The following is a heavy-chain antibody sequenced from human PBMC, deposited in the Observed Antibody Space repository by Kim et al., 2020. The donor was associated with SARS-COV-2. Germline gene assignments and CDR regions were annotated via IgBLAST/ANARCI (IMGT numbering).Heavy chain of an antibody. V-gene: IGHV1-46*01. CDR2: INPSGGST. CDR3: AKPLSYGSGSAYYYGMDV. CDR1: GYTFTSYY. J-gene: IGHJ6*02. D-gene: IGHD3-10*01. Sequence: ASVKVSCKASGYTFTSYYMHWVRQAPGQGLEWMGIINPSGGSTSYAQKFQGRVTMTRDTSTSTVYMELSSLRSEDTAVYYCAKPLSYGSGSAYYYGMDVWGQGTTVTVSS.